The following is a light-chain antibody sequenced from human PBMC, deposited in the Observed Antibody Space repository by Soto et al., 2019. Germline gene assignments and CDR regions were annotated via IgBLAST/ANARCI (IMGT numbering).Light chain of an antibody. CDR2: EVS. Sequence: QSVLTQPASVSGSPGQSITISCTGTSSDVGGYNYVSWYQQYPGKDPKLMIYEVSNRPSGVSNRFSGSKSGNTASLTISGLQAEDEADYYCSSYTNRSTLYVFGTGTKLTVL. CDR1: SSDVGGYNY. V-gene: IGLV2-14*01. CDR3: SSYTNRSTLYV. J-gene: IGLJ1*01.